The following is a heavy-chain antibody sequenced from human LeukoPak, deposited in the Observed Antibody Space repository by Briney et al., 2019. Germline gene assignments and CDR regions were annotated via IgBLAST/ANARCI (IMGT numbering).Heavy chain of an antibody. CDR3: ARPRDYGANSGWYFDL. Sequence: GRSLRVSCAASGFTFSNYAMHWVRQAPGKGLEWVAVISYDGSLKFYADSVKGRFTISRDNSKNTLYLQMNSLRAEDTAVYHCARPRDYGANSGWYFDLWGRGTLVTVSS. D-gene: IGHD4-23*01. J-gene: IGHJ2*01. V-gene: IGHV3-30-3*01. CDR2: ISYDGSLK. CDR1: GFTFSNYA.